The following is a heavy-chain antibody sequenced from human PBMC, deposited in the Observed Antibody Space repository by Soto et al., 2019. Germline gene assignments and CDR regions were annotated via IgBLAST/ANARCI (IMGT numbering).Heavy chain of an antibody. D-gene: IGHD1-7*01. J-gene: IGHJ4*02. CDR2: VYLSGHT. Sequence: PSETLSLTCTVSGYSVTSGSCWGWFRQPPEKGLEWIGSVYLSGHTYHNPSLMSRVTISIDTSKNQFSLKLTSVTAADTAVYYCARARIAVSGTIVDFWGLGTLVTVSS. CDR1: GYSVTSGSC. CDR3: ARARIAVSGTIVDF. V-gene: IGHV4-38-2*02.